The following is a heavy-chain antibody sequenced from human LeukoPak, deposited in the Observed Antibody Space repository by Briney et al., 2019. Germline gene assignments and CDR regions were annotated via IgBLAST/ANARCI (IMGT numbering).Heavy chain of an antibody. CDR1: GFTFSSYW. Sequence: GGSLRLSCAASGFTFSSYWMSWVRQAPGKGLEWVANIKQDGSEKYYVDSVKGRFTISRDNAKNSLYLQMNSLRAEDTAVYYCAREYTHGYCSSTSCYRYFDYWGQGTLVTVSP. CDR3: AREYTHGYCSSTSCYRYFDY. J-gene: IGHJ4*02. D-gene: IGHD2-2*03. V-gene: IGHV3-7*01. CDR2: IKQDGSEK.